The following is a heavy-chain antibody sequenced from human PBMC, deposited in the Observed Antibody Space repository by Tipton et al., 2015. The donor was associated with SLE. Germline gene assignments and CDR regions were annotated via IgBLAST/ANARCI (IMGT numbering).Heavy chain of an antibody. Sequence: TLSPTCTVSGHSISNGDYYWGWIRQHPGKGLEWIGYISYSGSTYYNPSLKSRITISVDTSQNQFSLKLSSVTAADTAVYYCARGGLDYYNGLDLWGQGTTVTVSS. D-gene: IGHD3-10*01. CDR1: GHSISNGDYY. V-gene: IGHV4-31*03. CDR2: ISYSGST. J-gene: IGHJ6*02. CDR3: ARGGLDYYNGLDL.